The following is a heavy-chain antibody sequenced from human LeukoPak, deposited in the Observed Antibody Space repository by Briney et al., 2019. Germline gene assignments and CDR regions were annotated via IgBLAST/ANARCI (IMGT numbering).Heavy chain of an antibody. CDR1: GFTFDDYA. Sequence: PGGSLRLSCAASGFTFDDYAMHWVRQAPGKGLEWVSGISWNSGSIGYADSVKGRFTISRDNAKNSLYLQMNSLRAEDTALYYCAKGWECYYDSSKPYYFDYWGQGTLVTVSS. V-gene: IGHV3-9*01. D-gene: IGHD3-22*01. CDR3: AKGWECYYDSSKPYYFDY. CDR2: ISWNSGSI. J-gene: IGHJ4*02.